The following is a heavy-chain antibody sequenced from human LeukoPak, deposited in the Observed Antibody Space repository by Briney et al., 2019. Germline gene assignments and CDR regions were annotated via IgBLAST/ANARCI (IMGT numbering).Heavy chain of an antibody. CDR3: AKDRSSSGFDY. D-gene: IGHD6-19*01. CDR1: GFTFSSYA. J-gene: IGHJ4*02. CDR2: ISYDGSNK. V-gene: IGHV3-30*04. Sequence: GGSLRLSCAACGFTFSSYAMHWVRQAPGKGLEWVAVISYDGSNKYYADSVKGRFTISRDNSKNTLYLQMNSLRAEDTAVYYCAKDRSSSGFDYWGQGTLVTVSS.